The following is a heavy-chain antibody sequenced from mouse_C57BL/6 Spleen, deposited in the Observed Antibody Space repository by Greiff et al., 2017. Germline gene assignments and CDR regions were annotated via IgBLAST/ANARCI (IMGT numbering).Heavy chain of an antibody. CDR3: AGPPAMDY. CDR2: IDPANGNT. Sequence: VQLQQSVAELVRPGASVKLSCTASGFNIKNTYMPWVKQRPEQGLEWIGRIDPANGNTKYAPKFQGKATITADTSSNTAYLQLSSLTSEDTAIYYCAGPPAMDYWGQGTSVTVSS. J-gene: IGHJ4*01. CDR1: GFNIKNTY. V-gene: IGHV14-3*01.